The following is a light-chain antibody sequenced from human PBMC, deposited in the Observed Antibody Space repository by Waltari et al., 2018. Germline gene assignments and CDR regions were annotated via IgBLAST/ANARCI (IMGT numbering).Light chain of an antibody. V-gene: IGKV3-20*01. J-gene: IGKJ1*01. Sequence: TLSCRASQSIGTYLAWYQQKPDQAPRLLIYAASTRATGIPDRFSGSGSGTDFSLSINRLEPEDFAVYYCQNHERLPAVFGQGTKVEIK. CDR1: QSIGTY. CDR3: QNHERLPAV. CDR2: AAS.